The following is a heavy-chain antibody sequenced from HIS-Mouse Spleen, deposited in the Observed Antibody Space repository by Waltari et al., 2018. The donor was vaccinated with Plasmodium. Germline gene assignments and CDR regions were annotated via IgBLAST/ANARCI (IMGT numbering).Heavy chain of an antibody. CDR3: AKLCYYGSGSYYHDAFDI. CDR2: RWYDGSNK. D-gene: IGHD3-10*01. J-gene: IGHJ3*02. Sequence: QVQLVESGGGVVQPGRSLRLSCAASGFTFSSYGLRWVHQAPGKGLEWVAVRWYDGSNKYYADSVKGRFTISRDNSKNTLYLQMNSLGAEDTAVYYCAKLCYYGSGSYYHDAFDIWGQGTMVTVSS. CDR1: GFTFSSYG. V-gene: IGHV3-33*06.